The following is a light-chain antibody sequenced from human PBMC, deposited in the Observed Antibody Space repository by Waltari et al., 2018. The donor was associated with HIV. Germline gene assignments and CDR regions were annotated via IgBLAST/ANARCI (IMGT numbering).Light chain of an antibody. V-gene: IGKV3D-7*01. CDR2: DAS. CDR1: QSISIAY. Sequence: EVVLTQSPATLSLSPGESATLSCRASQSISIAYLSWYQQKPGQAPRLLIYDASTRATGVPLRFSGSGSETDFTLIITSLQPEDFAVYYCHQDHSFPMTFGQGTKVEIK. J-gene: IGKJ1*01. CDR3: HQDHSFPMT.